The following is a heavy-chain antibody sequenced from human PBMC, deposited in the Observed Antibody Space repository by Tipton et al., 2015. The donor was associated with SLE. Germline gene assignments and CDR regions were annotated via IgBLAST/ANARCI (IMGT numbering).Heavy chain of an antibody. CDR3: AGTTGRGGSYYFDY. J-gene: IGHJ4*02. V-gene: IGHV4-39*01. CDR1: GVSISSRTYY. D-gene: IGHD3-9*01. CDR2: IYYNGST. Sequence: PGLVKPSETLSLTCTVSGVSISSRTYYWGWIRQPPGKGLEWIGSIYYNGSTYYNPSLKSRVTIFLDMSKNQFSLKLNSVTAADTAVYYCAGTTGRGGSYYFDYWGQGTLVTVSS.